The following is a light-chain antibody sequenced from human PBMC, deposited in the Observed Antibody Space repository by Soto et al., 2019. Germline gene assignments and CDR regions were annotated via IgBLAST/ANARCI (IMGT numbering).Light chain of an antibody. Sequence: QCVLTQPASVSGSPGQSITISCTGSSSDVGGCNYVSWYQQHPGKAPKLMIYDVTNRPSGVSDRFSGSKSGNTASLTITGLQAEGEADYYCSSYTSSSTFYVLGTGTKVTVL. J-gene: IGLJ1*01. CDR2: DVT. CDR1: SSDVGGCNY. V-gene: IGLV2-14*01. CDR3: SSYTSSSTFYV.